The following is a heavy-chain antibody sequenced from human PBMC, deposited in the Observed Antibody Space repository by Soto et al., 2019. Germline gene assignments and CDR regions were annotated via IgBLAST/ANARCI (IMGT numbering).Heavy chain of an antibody. J-gene: IGHJ4*02. D-gene: IGHD6-19*01. CDR1: GFSLSSTRVA. CDR2: IYWDDDK. CDR3: AHSVVAGLGYYFDY. Sequence: QITLKESGPTLVKPTQTLTLTCTFSGFSLSSTRVAVGWIRQPPGKALEWLALIYWDDDKRYSPFLKSRLTITKDPSKHQVVLTMTDMDPVDTATYYCAHSVVAGLGYYFDYWGQGTLVTVSS. V-gene: IGHV2-5*02.